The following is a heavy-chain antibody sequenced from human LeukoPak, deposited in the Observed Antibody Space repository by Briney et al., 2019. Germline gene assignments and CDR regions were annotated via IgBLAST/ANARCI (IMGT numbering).Heavy chain of an antibody. Sequence: PGESLRLSCAASGFTFSNYGMHWVRQAPGKGLEWVAFIRYDGNNKYYADSVKGRFTISRDNSKNTLYLQMNSLRAEDTAVYYCAKDGETTTGGFDPRGQGTLVSVSS. V-gene: IGHV3-30*02. J-gene: IGHJ5*02. CDR2: IRYDGNNK. CDR3: AKDGETTTGGFDP. D-gene: IGHD1-1*01. CDR1: GFTFSNYG.